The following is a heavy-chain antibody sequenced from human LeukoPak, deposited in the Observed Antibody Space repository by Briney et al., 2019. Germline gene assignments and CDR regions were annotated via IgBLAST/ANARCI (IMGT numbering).Heavy chain of an antibody. V-gene: IGHV4-59*01. D-gene: IGHD1-1*01. Sequence: SETLSLICEVSGGSISTYYWSWVRQPAGKALKWIGYINGSYINDAGGTKHTAALESRVTMSADTAKNQLSLKLSSVTAADTTVDYCARDGTGFLHLAFWGQGILVTVSS. J-gene: IGHJ4*02. CDR2: INGSYINDAGGT. CDR1: GGSISTYY. CDR3: ARDGTGFLHLAF.